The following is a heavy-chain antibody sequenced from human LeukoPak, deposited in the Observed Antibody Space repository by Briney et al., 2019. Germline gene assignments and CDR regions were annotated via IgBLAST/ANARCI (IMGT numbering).Heavy chain of an antibody. CDR1: GYTFTSYG. Sequence: ASVKVSCKASGYTFTSYGISWVRQAPGQGLEWMGWINPNSGGTNYAQKFQGWVTMTRDTSISTAYMELSRLRSDDTAVYYCARDLEAGLLDYWGQGTLVTVSS. D-gene: IGHD6-19*01. CDR2: INPNSGGT. J-gene: IGHJ4*02. CDR3: ARDLEAGLLDY. V-gene: IGHV1-2*04.